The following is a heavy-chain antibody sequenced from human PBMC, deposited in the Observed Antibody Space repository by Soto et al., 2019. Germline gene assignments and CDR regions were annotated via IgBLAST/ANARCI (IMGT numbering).Heavy chain of an antibody. D-gene: IGHD2-21*02. J-gene: IGHJ4*02. V-gene: IGHV2-5*01. CDR2: IYWNDDK. CDR1: GFSLSTSGVG. Sequence: SGPTLVNPTQTLTLTCTFSGFSLSTSGVGVGWIRQPPGKALEWLALIYWNDDKRYSPSLKSRLTITKDTSKNQVVLTMTNMDPVDTATYYCAHRQYCGGDCYASFDYWGQGTLVTVSS. CDR3: AHRQYCGGDCYASFDY.